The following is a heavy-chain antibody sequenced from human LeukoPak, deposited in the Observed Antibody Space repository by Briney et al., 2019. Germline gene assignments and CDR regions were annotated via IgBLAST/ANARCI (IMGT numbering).Heavy chain of an antibody. J-gene: IGHJ5*02. Sequence: SETLSLTCTVSSGSISTYYWSWIRQPPGKGLEWIGYFYHNGIPNYNPSLKGRVTLTVDTSKNQFSLKLSSVTAADAAVYYCARGDRVGSSSWYNWFDPWGQGTLVTVSS. V-gene: IGHV4-59*01. CDR3: ARGDRVGSSSWYNWFDP. D-gene: IGHD6-13*01. CDR1: SGSISTYY. CDR2: FYHNGIP.